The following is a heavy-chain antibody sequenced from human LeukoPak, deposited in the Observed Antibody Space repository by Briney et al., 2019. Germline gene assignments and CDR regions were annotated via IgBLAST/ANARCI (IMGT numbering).Heavy chain of an antibody. D-gene: IGHD6-13*01. CDR1: GFTFSSYS. CDR2: ISSSSSYI. V-gene: IGHV3-21*01. CDR3: ARVRAVVAAPGEFWFDP. J-gene: IGHJ5*02. Sequence: GGSLRLPCAASGFTFSSYSMNWVRQAPGKGLEWVSSISSSSSYIYYADSVKGRFTISRDNAKNSLYLQMNSLRAEDTAVYYCARVRAVVAAPGEFWFDPWGQGTLVTVSS.